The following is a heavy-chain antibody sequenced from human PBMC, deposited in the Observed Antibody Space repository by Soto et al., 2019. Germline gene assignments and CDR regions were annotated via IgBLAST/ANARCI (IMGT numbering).Heavy chain of an antibody. CDR2: MDTAGDT. V-gene: IGHV3-13*01. CDR3: AREIPGPRGYSGLDV. D-gene: IGHD2-2*01. J-gene: IGHJ6*02. CDR1: GFTFSSHD. Sequence: EVQLVESGGGLVQPGGSLRLSCAASGFTFSSHDMHWVRQATGKGLEWVSAMDTAGDTYYPDSVQGRFTIARENAKNSLYLQMNSLGAGDTDVYYCAREIPGPRGYSGLDVWGQGTAVTVSS.